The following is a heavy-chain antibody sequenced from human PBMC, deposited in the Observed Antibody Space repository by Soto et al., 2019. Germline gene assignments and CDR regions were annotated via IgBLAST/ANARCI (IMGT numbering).Heavy chain of an antibody. V-gene: IGHV3-23*01. CDR3: AKERYYDILADSYDNYGMDV. CDR2: VTGSGAYT. D-gene: IGHD3-9*01. Sequence: EVQLLESGGGLVQPGGSLRLSCVASGFTFNSYAMTWVRQAPGQGLEWVSTVTGSGAYTFDADSVKGRFTISRDNSKDTLYLQMNSLRPEDTALYYCAKERYYDILADSYDNYGMDVWGQGTPVTVSS. CDR1: GFTFNSYA. J-gene: IGHJ6*02.